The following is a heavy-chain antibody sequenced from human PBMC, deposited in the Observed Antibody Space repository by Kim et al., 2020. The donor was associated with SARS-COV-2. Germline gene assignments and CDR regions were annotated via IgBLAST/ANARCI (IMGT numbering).Heavy chain of an antibody. J-gene: IGHJ6*02. CDR2: INPDGSST. CDR1: GFIFSGYW. D-gene: IGHD2-15*01. CDR3: VRDSFINSYYYGMDV. Sequence: GGSLRLSCAASGFIFSGYWMHWVRQAPGKGLVWVSRINPDGSSTSYADSVKGRFTISRDNAKNTLYLQTNSLRAEDTAVYYCVRDSFINSYYYGMDVWGQGITVTVSS. V-gene: IGHV3-74*01.